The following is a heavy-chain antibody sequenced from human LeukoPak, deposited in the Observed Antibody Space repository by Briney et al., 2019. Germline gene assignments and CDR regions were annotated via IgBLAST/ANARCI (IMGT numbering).Heavy chain of an antibody. CDR2: IYYSGST. V-gene: IGHV4-59*01. CDR1: GGSISSYY. D-gene: IGHD4-17*01. J-gene: IGHJ6*02. Sequence: SETLSLTCTVSGGSISSYYWSWIRQPPGKGLEWIGYIYYSGSTNYNPSLKSRVTISVDTSKNQFSLKLSSVTAADTAVYYCATPYGDAPYYYYGMDVWGQGTTVTVSS. CDR3: ATPYGDAPYYYYGMDV.